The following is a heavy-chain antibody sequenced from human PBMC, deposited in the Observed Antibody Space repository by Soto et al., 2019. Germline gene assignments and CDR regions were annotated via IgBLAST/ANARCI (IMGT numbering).Heavy chain of an antibody. CDR3: TKTHEFFSYGSGSYYEDY. CDR2: IRSKAYGGTT. CDR1: GFTFGDYA. D-gene: IGHD3-10*01. V-gene: IGHV3-49*03. Sequence: GGSLRLSCTASGFTFGDYAMSWFRQAPGKGLEWVGFIRSKAYGGTTEYAASVKGRFTISRDDSKSIAYLQMNSLKTEDTAVYYCTKTHEFFSYGSGSYYEDYWGQGTLVTVSS. J-gene: IGHJ4*02.